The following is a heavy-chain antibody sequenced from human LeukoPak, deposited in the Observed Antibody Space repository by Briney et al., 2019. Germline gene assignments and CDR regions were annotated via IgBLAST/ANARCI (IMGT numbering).Heavy chain of an antibody. D-gene: IGHD1-7*01. V-gene: IGHV4-4*07. Sequence: SETLFLTCTVSGGSISSYYWSWIRQPAGKGLEWIGRIYTSGSTNYNPSLKSRVTMSVDTSKNQFSLKLSSVTAADTAVYYCAREVELRPIMHNWFDPWGQGTLVTVSS. CDR1: GGSISSYY. CDR2: IYTSGST. J-gene: IGHJ5*02. CDR3: AREVELRPIMHNWFDP.